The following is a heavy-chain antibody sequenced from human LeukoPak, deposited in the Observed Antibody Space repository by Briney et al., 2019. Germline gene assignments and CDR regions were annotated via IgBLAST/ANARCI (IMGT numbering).Heavy chain of an antibody. Sequence: GGSLRLSCAASGFTFSSYAMSWVRQAPGKGLEWVSAISGSGGSTYYADSVKGRFTISRDNSKNTLYLQMNSLRAEDTAVYYCAKGRYYDFWSGSPDFDYWGQGTLVTVSS. V-gene: IGHV3-23*01. D-gene: IGHD3-3*01. CDR1: GFTFSSYA. CDR3: AKGRYYDFWSGSPDFDY. J-gene: IGHJ4*02. CDR2: ISGSGGST.